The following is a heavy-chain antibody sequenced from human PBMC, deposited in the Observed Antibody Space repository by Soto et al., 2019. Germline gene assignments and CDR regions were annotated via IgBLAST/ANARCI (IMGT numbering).Heavy chain of an antibody. J-gene: IGHJ4*02. Sequence: GGSLRLSCAASGFTFSSYAMHWVRQAPGKGLEWVAVISHDGSNKYYADSVKGRFTISRDNSKNTLYLQMNSLRAEDTGGEYGGRGGGPWGGRRDGYNAMSYFDYWGQGTLVTVSS. CDR2: ISHDGSNK. CDR1: GFTFSSYA. CDR3: GRGGGPWGGRRDGYNAMSYFDY. V-gene: IGHV3-30*04. D-gene: IGHD5-12*01.